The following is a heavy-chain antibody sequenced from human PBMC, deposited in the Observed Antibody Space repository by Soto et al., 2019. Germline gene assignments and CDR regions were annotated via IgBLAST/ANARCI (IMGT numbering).Heavy chain of an antibody. J-gene: IGHJ4*02. D-gene: IGHD2-15*01. Sequence: EVQLVESGGGMVQPGESLRLSCAASGFTFTGFWMNWVRQAPGKGLEWVANIKQDGTEKNAVDSVKGRFTISRDTSKNTLYLQMNTLRADDTAVYYCASSAGFCSGGSCYDYWGQGTLVTVSS. CDR1: GFTFTGFW. CDR2: IKQDGTEK. CDR3: ASSAGFCSGGSCYDY. V-gene: IGHV3-7*03.